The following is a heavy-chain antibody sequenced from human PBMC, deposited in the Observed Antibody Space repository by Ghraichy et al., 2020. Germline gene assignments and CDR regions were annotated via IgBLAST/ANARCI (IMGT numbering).Heavy chain of an antibody. V-gene: IGHV3-74*01. CDR1: GFTFSSYW. CDR3: ARIPDIAARPADY. D-gene: IGHD6-6*01. Sequence: GALRLSCAASGFTFSSYWMHWVRQAPGKGLVWVSRINSVWSSTTYADSVKGRFTISRDNAKNTLYLQMNSLRAEDTAVYYCARIPDIAARPADYWGQGTLVTVSS. J-gene: IGHJ4*02. CDR2: INSVWSST.